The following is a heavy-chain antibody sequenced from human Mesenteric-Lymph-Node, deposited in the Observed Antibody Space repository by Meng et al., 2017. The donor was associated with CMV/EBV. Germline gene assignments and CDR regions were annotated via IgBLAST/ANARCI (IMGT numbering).Heavy chain of an antibody. CDR3: ARATRLGYCSSTSCPYYYGMDV. CDR2: ISAYNGNT. Sequence: ASVKVSCKASGYTFTSYGISWARQAPGQGLEWMGWISAYNGNTNYAQKLQGRVTMTTDTSTSTAYMELRSLRSDDTAVYYCARATRLGYCSSTSCPYYYGMDVWGQGTTVTVSS. D-gene: IGHD2-2*01. J-gene: IGHJ6*02. CDR1: GYTFTSYG. V-gene: IGHV1-18*01.